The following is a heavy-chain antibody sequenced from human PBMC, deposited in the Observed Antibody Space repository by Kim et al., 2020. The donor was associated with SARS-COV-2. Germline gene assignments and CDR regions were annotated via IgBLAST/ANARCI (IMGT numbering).Heavy chain of an antibody. J-gene: IGHJ4*02. D-gene: IGHD6-13*01. Sequence: PSLKSRVTISVDTSKNQFSLKRSSVTAADTAVYYCARGGLGGQQLAHVDYWGQGTLVTVSS. V-gene: IGHV4-34*01. CDR3: ARGGLGGQQLAHVDY.